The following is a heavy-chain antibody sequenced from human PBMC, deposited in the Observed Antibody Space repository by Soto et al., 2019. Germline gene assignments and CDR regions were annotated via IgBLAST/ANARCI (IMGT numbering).Heavy chain of an antibody. J-gene: IGHJ4*02. CDR2: ISGSGGST. V-gene: IGHV3-23*01. Sequence: EVQLLDSGGDLVQPGGSLRLSCAASGFTFNNYAMRWVRQAPGKGLEWVSAISGSGGSTNSADSVKGRFTVSRDNTKNTHYLQMVRLRDENTAVDDCATGNNLAWFLSPIDHWGKGTLVTVSS. D-gene: IGHD3-3*01. CDR1: GFTFNNYA. CDR3: ATGNNLAWFLSPIDH.